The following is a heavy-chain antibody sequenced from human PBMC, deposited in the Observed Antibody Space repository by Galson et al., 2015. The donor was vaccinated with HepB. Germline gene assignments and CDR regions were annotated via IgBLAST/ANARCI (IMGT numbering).Heavy chain of an antibody. V-gene: IGHV1-69*13. CDR2: IIPIFGTS. D-gene: IGHD1-14*01. Sequence: SVKVSCKASGGTFNNYPINWVRQAPGHGLESMGRIIPIFGTSNYAQKFQGRVTITADESTSTTYMELSSLRSEDTAIYYCAGETGSASCHRVFDVWGQGTMVTVPS. J-gene: IGHJ3*01. CDR1: GGTFNNYP. CDR3: AGETGSASCHRVFDV.